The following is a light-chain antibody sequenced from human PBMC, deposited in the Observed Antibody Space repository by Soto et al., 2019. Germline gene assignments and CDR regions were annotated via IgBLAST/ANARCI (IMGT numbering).Light chain of an antibody. J-gene: IGLJ2*01. V-gene: IGLV2-23*01. CDR2: EGS. CDR3: CSYAGSSSPVV. CDR1: SSDVGSYNL. Sequence: QSALTQPASVSGSPGQSITISCTGTSSDVGSYNLVSWYQQHPGKAPKLMIYEGSKRPSGVSNRFSGSKSGNTASLTISGRQAEAEADYYCCSYAGSSSPVVFGGGTQLTVL.